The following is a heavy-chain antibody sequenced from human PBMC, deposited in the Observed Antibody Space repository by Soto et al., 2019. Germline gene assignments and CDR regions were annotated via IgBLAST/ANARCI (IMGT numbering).Heavy chain of an antibody. CDR1: GDTFSFYT. CDR2: VNPILSMS. J-gene: IGHJ4*01. D-gene: IGHD3-10*01. CDR3: ATSYGSGYRAFDY. Sequence: ASVKVSCKASGDTFSFYTINWVRQAPGLGLEWMGRVNPILSMSNYAQKFQGRVTMTADKSTSTACMELRSLRSEDTAFYYCATSYGSGYRAFDYWG. V-gene: IGHV1-69*02.